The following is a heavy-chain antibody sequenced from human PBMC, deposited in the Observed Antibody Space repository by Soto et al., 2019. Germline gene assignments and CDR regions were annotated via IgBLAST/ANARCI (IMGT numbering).Heavy chain of an antibody. V-gene: IGHV1-18*01. CDR2: ISGSSGNA. D-gene: IGHD3-16*01. Sequence: QVQLVQSGAEVKNPGASVQVSCKTSGYTFTKYGVGWVRQAPGQGLEWMGWISGSSGNANYAEKVQGRITLTTDTSTSTAYIELRSLRSDDTAVYYCAREMAGLGGEYDYWGQGTLVTLSS. J-gene: IGHJ4*02. CDR3: AREMAGLGGEYDY. CDR1: GYTFTKYG.